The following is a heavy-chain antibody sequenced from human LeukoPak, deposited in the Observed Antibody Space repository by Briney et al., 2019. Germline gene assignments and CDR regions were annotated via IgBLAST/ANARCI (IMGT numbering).Heavy chain of an antibody. V-gene: IGHV4-39*07. CDR3: ARRVRGDGHNGEYYFDY. D-gene: IGHD5-24*01. Sequence: SETLSLTCTVSGGSISSSSYYWGWIRQPPGKGLEWIGSIYHSGSTYYNPSLKSRVTISVDTSKNQFSLRLSSVTAADTAVYYCARRVRGDGHNGEYYFDYWGQGTLVTVSS. CDR2: IYHSGST. CDR1: GGSISSSSYY. J-gene: IGHJ4*02.